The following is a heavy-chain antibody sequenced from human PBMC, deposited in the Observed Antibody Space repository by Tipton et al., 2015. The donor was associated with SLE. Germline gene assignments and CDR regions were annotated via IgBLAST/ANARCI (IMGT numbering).Heavy chain of an antibody. V-gene: IGHV1-2*02. Sequence: QSGAEVKKPGASVKVSCKASGYTFTGYYIHWVRQAPGQGLEWMGWINPNSGGTNSAQKFQGRVTLTRDTSISTAYMELSRLRSDDTAVYYCARGQRHIVGLPDAISPDAFHIWGQGTMVTVSS. CDR3: ARGQRHIVGLPDAISPDAFHI. J-gene: IGHJ3*02. CDR1: GYTFTGYY. D-gene: IGHD2-2*02. CDR2: INPNSGGT.